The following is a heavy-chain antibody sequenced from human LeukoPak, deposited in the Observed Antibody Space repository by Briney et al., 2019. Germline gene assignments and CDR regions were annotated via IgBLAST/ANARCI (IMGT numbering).Heavy chain of an antibody. CDR2: IKSKTDGGTT. CDR1: GFTFSSYA. J-gene: IGHJ4*02. D-gene: IGHD3-22*01. CDR3: TTDPTGGYYYDSSGYYYFDY. Sequence: PGGSLRLSCAASGFTFSSYAMSWVRQAPGKGLEWVGRIKSKTDGGTTDYAAPVKGRFTISRDDSKNTLYLQMNSLKTEDTAVYYCTTDPTGGYYYDSSGYYYFDYWGQGTLVTVSS. V-gene: IGHV3-15*01.